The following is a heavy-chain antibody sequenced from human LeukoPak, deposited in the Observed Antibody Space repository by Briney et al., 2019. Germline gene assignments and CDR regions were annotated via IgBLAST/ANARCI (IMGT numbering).Heavy chain of an antibody. J-gene: IGHJ4*02. D-gene: IGHD6-6*01. Sequence: GESLKISCKGSGYIFTSYWITWVLQMPGKGLEWMGMIDPTDSYTNYSPSFQGHVTISTDKSISTAYLQWSSLKASDTAIYYCARRGRSSSNFDFWGQGTLVTVSS. CDR3: ARRGRSSSNFDF. CDR1: GYIFTSYW. V-gene: IGHV5-10-1*01. CDR2: IDPTDSYT.